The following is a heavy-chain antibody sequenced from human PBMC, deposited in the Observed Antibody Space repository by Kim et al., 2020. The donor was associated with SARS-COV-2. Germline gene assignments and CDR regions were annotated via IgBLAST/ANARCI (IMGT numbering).Heavy chain of an antibody. D-gene: IGHD3-10*01. J-gene: IGHJ4*02. CDR1: GFTFSSYA. Sequence: GGSLRLSCAASGFTFSSYAMSWVRQAPGKGLEWVSAISGSGGSTYYADSVKGRFTISRDNSKNTLYLQMNSLRAEDTAVYYCAKSYYGSGSYFSNDYWGQGTLVTVSS. V-gene: IGHV3-23*01. CDR2: ISGSGGST. CDR3: AKSYYGSGSYFSNDY.